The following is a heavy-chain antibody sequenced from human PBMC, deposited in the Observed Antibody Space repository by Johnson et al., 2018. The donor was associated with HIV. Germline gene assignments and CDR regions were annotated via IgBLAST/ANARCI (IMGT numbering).Heavy chain of an antibody. Sequence: VQLVESGGGVVQPGRSLRLSCTASGFTFDDYAMHWVRQAPGKGLEWVSGISWNSGSIGYADSVKGRFTISRDNAKNSLYLQMNSLRAEDTALYYCARGPMIVVPHDAFDIWGQGTMVTVSS. CDR2: ISWNSGSI. J-gene: IGHJ3*02. CDR3: ARGPMIVVPHDAFDI. V-gene: IGHV3-9*01. D-gene: IGHD3-22*01. CDR1: GFTFDDYA.